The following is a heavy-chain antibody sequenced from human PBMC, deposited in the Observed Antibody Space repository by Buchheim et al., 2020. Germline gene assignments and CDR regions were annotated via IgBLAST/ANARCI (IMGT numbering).Heavy chain of an antibody. CDR2: INHSGST. D-gene: IGHD3-3*01. Sequence: QVQLQQWGAGLLKPSETLSLTCAVYGGSFSGYYWSWIRQPPGKGLEWIGEINHSGSTNYNPSLKSRVTISVDTSKNQFSLKLSSVTAADTAVYYCASRYYDFWSGYLQSWFDPWGQRTL. V-gene: IGHV4-34*01. CDR3: ASRYYDFWSGYLQSWFDP. J-gene: IGHJ5*02. CDR1: GGSFSGYY.